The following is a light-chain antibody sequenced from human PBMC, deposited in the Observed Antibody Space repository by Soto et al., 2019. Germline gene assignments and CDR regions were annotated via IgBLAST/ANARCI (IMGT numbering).Light chain of an antibody. CDR2: DAS. J-gene: IGKJ4*01. V-gene: IGKV1-5*01. CDR1: QTISNW. Sequence: DIQMTQSPSTLSASIGDRVTITCRASQTISNWLAWYQQKPGKPPRLLIYDASRSQTGVPSRFSGIGSGTEFTHTITSLQPDDVATYYCQHYNSHSAHAFGGGSKVELK. CDR3: QHYNSHSAHA.